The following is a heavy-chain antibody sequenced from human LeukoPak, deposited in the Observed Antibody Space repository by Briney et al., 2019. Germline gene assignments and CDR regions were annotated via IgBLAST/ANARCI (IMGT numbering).Heavy chain of an antibody. V-gene: IGHV4-4*07. CDR2: IYTSGST. Sequence: SETLSPTCTVSGGSISSYYWSWIRQPPGKGLEWIGRIYTSGSTNYNPSLKSRVTMSVDTSKNQFSLKLSSVTAADTAVYYCARESPIKDWFDPWGQGTLVTVSS. J-gene: IGHJ5*02. CDR1: GGSISSYY. D-gene: IGHD5-24*01. CDR3: ARESPIKDWFDP.